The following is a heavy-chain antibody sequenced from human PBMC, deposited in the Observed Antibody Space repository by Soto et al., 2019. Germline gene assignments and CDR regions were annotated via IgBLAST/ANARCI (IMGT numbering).Heavy chain of an antibody. V-gene: IGHV1-18*01. CDR3: ARDLTYVGPFDI. Sequence: QVQLVQSGAEVKKPGASVKVSCKASGYTFTSYGISWVRQAPGQGPEWMGWINIYNGNRNYAQKIQGRVTMTTDTATSTASMELRSLRSDDTAVYYCARDLTYVGPFDIWGQGTMVTVSS. CDR2: INIYNGNR. D-gene: IGHD7-27*01. J-gene: IGHJ3*02. CDR1: GYTFTSYG.